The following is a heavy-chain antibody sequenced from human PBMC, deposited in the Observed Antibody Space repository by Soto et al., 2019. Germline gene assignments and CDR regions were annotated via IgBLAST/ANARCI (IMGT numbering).Heavy chain of an antibody. J-gene: IGHJ4*02. CDR2: VSGSGDST. CDR1: AFTFSSYA. Sequence: EVQLLESGGGLAQPGGSLRLSCAASAFTFSSYAMSWVRQAPGKGLEWVSAVSGSGDSTYYADSVKGRFTISRDNSKNPLYLQMNSLRAEDTAVYYCAKGRASDCPGCTQDYWGQGTLVNVSS. V-gene: IGHV3-23*01. D-gene: IGHD2-21*02. CDR3: AKGRASDCPGCTQDY.